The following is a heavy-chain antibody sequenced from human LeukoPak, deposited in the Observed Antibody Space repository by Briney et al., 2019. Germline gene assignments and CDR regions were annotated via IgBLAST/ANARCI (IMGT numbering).Heavy chain of an antibody. D-gene: IGHD5/OR15-5a*01. CDR3: ARQMTSTRLFDS. V-gene: IGHV3-30*04. CDR2: IGSDGTKK. J-gene: IGHJ4*02. Sequence: PGRSLRLSCVASGFTSSDHPFHWVRQSPDRGLEWVALIGSDGTKKYYADSVQGRFTVSRENSKNTLFLQMNTLRADDTAVYFCARQMTSTRLFDSWGQGTLVTVSS. CDR1: GFTSSDHP.